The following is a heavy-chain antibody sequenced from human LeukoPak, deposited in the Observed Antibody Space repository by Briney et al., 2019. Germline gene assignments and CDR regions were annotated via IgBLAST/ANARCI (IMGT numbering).Heavy chain of an antibody. Sequence: GGSLRLSCAASGFTFDDYAMHWVRQAPGKGLEWVSGISWNSGSIGYADSVKGRFTISRDNAKNSLHLQMNSLRAEDTALYYCAKDIGLYYDSSGYSPALDYWGQGTLVTVSS. D-gene: IGHD3-22*01. CDR2: ISWNSGSI. CDR3: AKDIGLYYDSSGYSPALDY. J-gene: IGHJ4*02. V-gene: IGHV3-9*01. CDR1: GFTFDDYA.